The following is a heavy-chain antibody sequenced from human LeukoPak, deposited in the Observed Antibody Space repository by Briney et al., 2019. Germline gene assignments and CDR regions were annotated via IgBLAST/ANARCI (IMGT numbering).Heavy chain of an antibody. V-gene: IGHV3-48*04. CDR2: IGLASGAR. CDR3: AREHNYAFDY. J-gene: IGHJ4*02. D-gene: IGHD5-18*01. Sequence: PGGSLRLSCAASGFTFSDYSMNWVRQAPGKGLEWLSYIGLASGARYYADSVKGRFSISSDNAKNSLSLQMNSLRADDTAVYYCAREHNYAFDYWGQGILVTVSS. CDR1: GFTFSDYS.